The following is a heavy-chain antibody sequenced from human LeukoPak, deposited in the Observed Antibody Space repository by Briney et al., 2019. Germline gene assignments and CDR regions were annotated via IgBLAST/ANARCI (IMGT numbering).Heavy chain of an antibody. V-gene: IGHV4-59*12. CDR1: GGSISRYY. CDR3: ARAGSGNRGNMDV. CDR2: IYYSGST. Sequence: SETLSLTCTVSGGSISRYYWSWIRQPPGKGLEWIGYIYYSGSTNCNPSLKSRVTISVDTSKNQFSLKLNSVTAADTAVYYCARAGSGNRGNMDVWGKGTTVTVS. D-gene: IGHD3-3*01. J-gene: IGHJ6*03.